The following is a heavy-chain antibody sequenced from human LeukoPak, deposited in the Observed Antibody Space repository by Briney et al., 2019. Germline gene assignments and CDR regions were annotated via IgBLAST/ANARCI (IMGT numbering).Heavy chain of an antibody. J-gene: IGHJ4*02. CDR2: ICYSGST. CDR1: GGSVSSGDYY. CDR3: AQYYDILTGFPR. D-gene: IGHD3-9*01. Sequence: PSETLSLTCTVSGGSVSSGDYYWSWIPQPPGKGLEWIGYICYSGSTNYNPSLKSRVTISVDTSKNQFSLKVSSVTAADTAVYYCAQYYDILTGFPRWGQGTLVTVSS. V-gene: IGHV4-61*08.